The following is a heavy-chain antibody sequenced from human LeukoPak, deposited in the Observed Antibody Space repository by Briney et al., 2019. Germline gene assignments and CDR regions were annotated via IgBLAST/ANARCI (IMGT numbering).Heavy chain of an antibody. CDR1: GGSISSSSYY. D-gene: IGHD3-10*01. CDR3: ASSPTTMVRGVIIFDY. Sequence: SETLSLTCTVSGGSISSSSYYWGWIRQPPGKGLEWIGYIYYSGSTNYNPSLKSRVTISVDTSKNQFSLKLSSVTAADTAVYYCASSPTTMVRGVIIFDYWGQGTLVTVSS. V-gene: IGHV4-61*05. J-gene: IGHJ4*02. CDR2: IYYSGST.